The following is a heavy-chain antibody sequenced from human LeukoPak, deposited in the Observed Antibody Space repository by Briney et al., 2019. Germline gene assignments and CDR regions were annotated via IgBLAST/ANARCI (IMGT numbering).Heavy chain of an antibody. V-gene: IGHV1-69*13. Sequence: SVKVSCKASGGTFSSYAISWVRQAPGQGLEWMGGIIPIFGTANHAQKFQGRVTITADESTSTAYMELSSLRSEDTAVYYCARVGGLDGYMIAFDIWGQGTMVTVSS. D-gene: IGHD5-24*01. CDR1: GGTFSSYA. J-gene: IGHJ3*02. CDR3: ARVGGLDGYMIAFDI. CDR2: IIPIFGTA.